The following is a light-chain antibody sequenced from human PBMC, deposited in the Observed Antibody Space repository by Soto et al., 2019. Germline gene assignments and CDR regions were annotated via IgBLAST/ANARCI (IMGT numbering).Light chain of an antibody. J-gene: IGLJ1*01. Sequence: QSVLTQPRSVSGSPGQSVTISCTGTSNDLGRYNYVSWYQQHPGKAPELMIYEVSHRPSGVSNRFSGSKSDNTASLTISGLQAEDEADYYCSSYTSISTLYVFGTGTKVTVL. CDR2: EVS. CDR3: SSYTSISTLYV. V-gene: IGLV2-14*01. CDR1: SNDLGRYNY.